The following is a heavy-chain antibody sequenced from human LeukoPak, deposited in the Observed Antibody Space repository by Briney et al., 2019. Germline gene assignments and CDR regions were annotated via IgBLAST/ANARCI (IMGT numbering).Heavy chain of an antibody. J-gene: IGHJ4*02. CDR2: IYNSGST. CDR3: AREGGTVTTPYFDY. V-gene: IGHV4-31*03. D-gene: IGHD4-17*01. Sequence: SQTLSLTCTASGGSVNSGDYYWSWIRQHPGKGLEWIGYIYNSGSTYYNPSLKSRVTISVDTSKNQFSLKLSSVTAADTAVYYCAREGGTVTTPYFDYWGQGTLVTVSS. CDR1: GGSVNSGDYY.